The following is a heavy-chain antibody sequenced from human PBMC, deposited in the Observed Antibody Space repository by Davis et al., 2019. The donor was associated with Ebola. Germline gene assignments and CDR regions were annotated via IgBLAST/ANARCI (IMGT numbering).Heavy chain of an antibody. V-gene: IGHV1-2*04. D-gene: IGHD2-2*01. J-gene: IGHJ2*01. CDR3: ARGASIVVVPATDGYWYSDL. CDR1: GYTFTGYY. CDR2: INPNSGGT. Sequence: ASVKVSCKASGYTFTGYYMHWVRQAPGQGLEWMGWINPNSGGTNYAQKFQGWVTMTRDTSISTAYMELSRLRSDDTAVYYCARGASIVVVPATDGYWYSDLWGRGTLVTVSS.